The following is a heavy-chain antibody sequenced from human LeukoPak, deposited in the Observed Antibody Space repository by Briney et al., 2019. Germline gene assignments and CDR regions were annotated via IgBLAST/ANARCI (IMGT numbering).Heavy chain of an antibody. J-gene: IGHJ4*02. Sequence: ASVKVSCKASGYTFTNYGFSWVRQAPGQGLEWMGWISAYNGNTNYAQKLQGRVTMTTDTSTSTDYMELRSLRSEDTAVYYCARGLPGYYDSSGYYFDYWGQGTLVTVSS. CDR3: ARGLPGYYDSSGYYFDY. V-gene: IGHV1-18*01. CDR1: GYTFTNYG. D-gene: IGHD3-22*01. CDR2: ISAYNGNT.